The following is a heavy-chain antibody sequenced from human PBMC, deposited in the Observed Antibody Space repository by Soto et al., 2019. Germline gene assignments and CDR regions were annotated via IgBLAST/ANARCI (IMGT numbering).Heavy chain of an antibody. D-gene: IGHD3-9*01. Sequence: QVQLQESGPGLVKPSETLSLTCTVSGGSISSYYWSWIRQPPGKGLEWIGYIYYSGSTNYNPSLKSRVTISVXXSXNXXSLKLRSVTAADTAVYYCARHHYDILTGYPDAFDIWGQGTMVTVSS. CDR3: ARHHYDILTGYPDAFDI. CDR2: IYYSGST. CDR1: GGSISSYY. J-gene: IGHJ3*02. V-gene: IGHV4-59*08.